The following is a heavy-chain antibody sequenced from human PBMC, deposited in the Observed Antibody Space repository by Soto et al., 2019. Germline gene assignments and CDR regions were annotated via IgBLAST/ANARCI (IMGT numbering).Heavy chain of an antibody. CDR2: IKSKTDGGTT. D-gene: IGHD2-21*02. CDR1: GFTFSNAW. V-gene: IGHV3-15*01. J-gene: IGHJ4*02. CDR3: TTALLAYCGGDCYSY. Sequence: GGSLRLSCAASGFTFSNAWMSWVRQAPGKGLEWVGRIKSKTDGGTTDYAAPVKGRFTISRDDSKNTLYLQMNSLKTEDTAVYXCTTALLAYCGGDCYSYWGQGTLVTVSS.